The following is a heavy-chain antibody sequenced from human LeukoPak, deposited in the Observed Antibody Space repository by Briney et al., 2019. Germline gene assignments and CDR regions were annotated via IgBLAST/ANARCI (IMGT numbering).Heavy chain of an antibody. J-gene: IGHJ5*02. CDR2: ISGSGGST. CDR1: GFTFSSYA. D-gene: IGHD3-9*01. V-gene: IGHV3-23*01. CDR3: AKDGVDILTGNNWFDP. Sequence: GGSLRLSRAASGFTFSSYAMCWVRQAPGKGLEWVSAISGSGGSTYYADSVKGRFTISRDNSKNTLYLQMNSLRAEDTVVYYCAKDGVDILTGNNWFDPWGQGTLVTVSS.